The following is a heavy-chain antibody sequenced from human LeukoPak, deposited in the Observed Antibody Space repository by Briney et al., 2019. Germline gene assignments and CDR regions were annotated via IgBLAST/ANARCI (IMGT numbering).Heavy chain of an antibody. CDR2: ISGRGGST. CDR3: AKVSYGSGSYLANDY. CDR1: GFTFSAYA. J-gene: IGHJ4*02. Sequence: PGGSLRLSCAASGFTFSAYAMSWVRQAPGKGLEWVSAISGRGGSTYYTDSVRGRFTISRDNSKNTLYLQMNSLRAEDTAVYYCAKVSYGSGSYLANDYWGQGTLVTVSS. D-gene: IGHD3-10*01. V-gene: IGHV3-23*01.